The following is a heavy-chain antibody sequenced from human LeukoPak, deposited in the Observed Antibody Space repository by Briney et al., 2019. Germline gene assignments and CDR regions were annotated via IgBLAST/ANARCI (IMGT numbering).Heavy chain of an antibody. CDR1: GGSISSGSYY. CDR2: IYYSGST. V-gene: IGHV4-61*01. J-gene: IGHJ2*01. D-gene: IGHD4-11*01. CDR3: AREDYSKVWYFDL. Sequence: PSETLSLTCTVSGGSISSGSYYWSWIRQPPGKGLEWIGYIYYSGSTNYNPSLKSRVTISVDTSKNQFSLKLSSVTAADTAVYYCAREDYSKVWYFDLWGRGTLVTVSS.